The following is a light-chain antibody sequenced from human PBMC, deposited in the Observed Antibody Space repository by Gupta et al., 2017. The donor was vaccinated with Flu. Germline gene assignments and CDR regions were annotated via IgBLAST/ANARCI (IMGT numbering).Light chain of an antibody. Sequence: TISCTGSSSKVAAGYDVHWYQQVPGTAPKLLIYGNNNRPSGVPDRFSGSKSGTSASLVITGLQAEDEADYYCQSYDSSLSGFWVFGGGTKLTVL. J-gene: IGLJ3*02. CDR3: QSYDSSLSGFWV. CDR1: SSKVAAGYD. V-gene: IGLV1-40*01. CDR2: GNN.